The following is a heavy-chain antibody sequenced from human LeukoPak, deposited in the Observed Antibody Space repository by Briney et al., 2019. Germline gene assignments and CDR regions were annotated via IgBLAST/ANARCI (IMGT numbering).Heavy chain of an antibody. CDR1: GGSISRSPYY. CDR3: APQGGSSSWFDP. J-gene: IGHJ5*02. CDR2: IYYDGTT. V-gene: IGHV4-39*01. D-gene: IGHD6-6*01. Sequence: SETLSLTCIVSGGSISRSPYYWGWIRQPPGKGLEWIGSIYYDGTTYYSPSLKSRVAISVDTSKNQFSLKLNSVTAADAAVYYCAPQGGSSSWFDPWGQGTLATVSS.